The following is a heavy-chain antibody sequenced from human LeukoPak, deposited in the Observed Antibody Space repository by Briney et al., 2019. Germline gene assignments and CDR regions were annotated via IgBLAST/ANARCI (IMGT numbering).Heavy chain of an antibody. D-gene: IGHD6-19*01. J-gene: IGHJ4*02. CDR3: ARRANSSGWLYYFDY. Sequence: KSSETLSLTCAVSGGSISSGGYSWSWIRQPPGKGLEWIGYIYHSGSTYYNPSLKSRVTISVDRSKNQFSLKLSSVTAADTAVYYCARRANSSGWLYYFDYWGQGTLVTVSS. CDR2: IYHSGST. CDR1: GGSISSGGYS. V-gene: IGHV4-30-2*01.